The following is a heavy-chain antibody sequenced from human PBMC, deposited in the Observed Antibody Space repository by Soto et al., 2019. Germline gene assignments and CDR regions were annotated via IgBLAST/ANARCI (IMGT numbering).Heavy chain of an antibody. Sequence: QLQLQESGSGLVKPSQTLSLTCTISGGSVSSGGYSWTWIRQPPGKGLEWIGYIYQSVSTHYNPSLKSRVIISVDRSKNQFSLKLSSVTAADTAVYYCARGKVFGVVKTFYGLDVWGQGTTVTVSS. V-gene: IGHV4-30-2*01. CDR2: IYQSVST. D-gene: IGHD3-3*01. J-gene: IGHJ6*02. CDR3: ARGKVFGVVKTFYGLDV. CDR1: GGSVSSGGYS.